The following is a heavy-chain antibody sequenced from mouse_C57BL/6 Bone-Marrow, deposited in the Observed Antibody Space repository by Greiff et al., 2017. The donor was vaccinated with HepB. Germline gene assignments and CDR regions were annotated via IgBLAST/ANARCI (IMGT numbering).Heavy chain of an antibody. D-gene: IGHD2-2*01. CDR2: ISSGSSTI. CDR1: GFTFSDYG. J-gene: IGHJ4*01. Sequence: EVQLVESGGGLVKPGGSLKLSCAASGFTFSDYGMHWVRQAPEKGLEWVAYISSGSSTIYYADTVKGRFTISRDNATHTLFLQMTSLRSEDTAMYYCARRKSGYDGAMDYWGQGTSVTVSS. V-gene: IGHV5-17*01. CDR3: ARRKSGYDGAMDY.